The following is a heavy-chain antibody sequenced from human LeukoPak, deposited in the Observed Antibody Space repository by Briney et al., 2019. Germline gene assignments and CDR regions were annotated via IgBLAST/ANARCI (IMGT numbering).Heavy chain of an antibody. CDR3: ARKHYSRGWFDP. CDR2: IYYSGST. D-gene: IGHD6-13*01. J-gene: IGHJ5*02. CDR1: GGSISSYY. V-gene: IGHV4-59*01. Sequence: PSETLSLTCTVSGGSISSYYWSWIRQPPGKGLEWIGYIYYSGSTNYNPSLKSRVTISVDTSKNQFSLKLSSVTAADTAVYYCARKHYSRGWFDPWGQGTLVTVSS.